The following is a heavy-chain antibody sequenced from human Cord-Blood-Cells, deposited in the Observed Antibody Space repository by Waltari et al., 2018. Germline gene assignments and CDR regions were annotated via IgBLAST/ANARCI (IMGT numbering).Heavy chain of an antibody. Sequence: QVQLQQWGAGLLKPSETLSLTCAVYGGSFSGYYWSWIRHPPRKGLEWIGEINHSGSTNYNPSLKSRVTISVDTSKNQFSLKLSSVTAADTAVYYCARDDIVVVPAATYGMDVWGQGTTVTVSS. CDR3: ARDDIVVVPAATYGMDV. V-gene: IGHV4-34*01. D-gene: IGHD2-2*01. CDR2: INHSGST. J-gene: IGHJ6*02. CDR1: GGSFSGYY.